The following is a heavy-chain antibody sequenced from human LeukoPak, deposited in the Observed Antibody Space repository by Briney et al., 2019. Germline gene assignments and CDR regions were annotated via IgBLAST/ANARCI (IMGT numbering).Heavy chain of an antibody. Sequence: GGSLRLSCAASGFTFSSYAMHWVRQAPGKGLEWVAVISYDGSNKYYADSVKGRFTISRDNSKNTLYLQTNSLRAEDTAVYYCARDRPVDYWGQGTLVTVSS. CDR3: ARDRPVDY. D-gene: IGHD6-19*01. CDR2: ISYDGSNK. CDR1: GFTFSSYA. J-gene: IGHJ4*02. V-gene: IGHV3-30-3*01.